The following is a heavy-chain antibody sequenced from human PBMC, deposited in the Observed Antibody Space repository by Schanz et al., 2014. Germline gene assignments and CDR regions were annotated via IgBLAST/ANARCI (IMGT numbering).Heavy chain of an antibody. Sequence: EVQLLESGGGLVRPGGSLRLSCAASGFTFSSYTMNWVRQAPGKGLEWVSAISGSGGSTVYADSVKGRFTISRDNSNNTVFLQMNSLRAEDTAVYYCARFLARYQYYGVDVWGQGTTVTVSS. CDR2: ISGSGGST. J-gene: IGHJ6*02. D-gene: IGHD3-3*01. CDR1: GFTFSSYT. CDR3: ARFLARYQYYGVDV. V-gene: IGHV3-23*01.